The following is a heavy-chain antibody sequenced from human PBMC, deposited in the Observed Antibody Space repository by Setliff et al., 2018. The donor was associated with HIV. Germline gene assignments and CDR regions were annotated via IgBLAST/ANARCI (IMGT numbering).Heavy chain of an antibody. V-gene: IGHV4-38-2*01. D-gene: IGHD4-17*01. CDR3: ARYSTLTTNFDY. Sequence: SETLSLTCAVSGYSIGSGSFWGWIRQPPGKGLEWIATIPHNGGTYYNPAPSLTGRVTISLDTSKNQFSLKLAFVTAADTAVYYCARYSTLTTNFDYWGQGTQVTVSS. CDR2: IPHNGGT. CDR1: GYSIGSGSF. J-gene: IGHJ4*02.